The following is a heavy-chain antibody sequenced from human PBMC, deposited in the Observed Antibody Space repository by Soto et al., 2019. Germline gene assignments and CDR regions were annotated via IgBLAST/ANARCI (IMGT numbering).Heavy chain of an antibody. CDR1: GYTFTSYY. J-gene: IGHJ4*02. Sequence: ASVKVSCTASGYTFTSYYMHWVRQAPGQGLEWMGIINPSGGSTSYAQKFQGRVTMTRDTSTSTVYMELSSLRSEDTAVYYCARDIAYYYGSGSYYQPSRYFDYWGQGTLVTVSS. D-gene: IGHD3-10*01. CDR3: ARDIAYYYGSGSYYQPSRYFDY. V-gene: IGHV1-46*01. CDR2: INPSGGST.